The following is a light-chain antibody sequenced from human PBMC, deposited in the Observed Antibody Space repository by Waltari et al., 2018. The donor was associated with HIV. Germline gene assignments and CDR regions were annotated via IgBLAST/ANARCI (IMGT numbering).Light chain of an antibody. Sequence: QSALPPPRPVSGSPGQSVTMSCTGTNSDVVAYTYASWYQQYPGKAPRLIVHDVTQRPSGVPDRFSGSKSGNTASLTISGLQAEDEADYYCCSYAGSYTWVFGEGTKLTVL. CDR2: DVT. CDR3: CSYAGSYTWV. V-gene: IGLV2-11*01. CDR1: NSDVVAYTY. J-gene: IGLJ3*02.